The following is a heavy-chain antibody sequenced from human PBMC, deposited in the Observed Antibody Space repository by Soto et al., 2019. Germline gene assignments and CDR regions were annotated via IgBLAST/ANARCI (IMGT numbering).Heavy chain of an antibody. CDR1: GFSLSNARMG. V-gene: IGHV2-26*01. D-gene: IGHD6-19*01. CDR3: ARIEIAVAGTVKAFDI. Sequence: QVTLKESGPVLVKPTETLTLTCTVSGFSLSNARMGVSWIRQPPGKALEWLAHIFSNDEKSYSTSLKSRLTSPKDTSKSQVVLTMTNMDPVDTATYYCARIEIAVAGTVKAFDIWGQGTMVTVSS. CDR2: IFSNDEK. J-gene: IGHJ3*02.